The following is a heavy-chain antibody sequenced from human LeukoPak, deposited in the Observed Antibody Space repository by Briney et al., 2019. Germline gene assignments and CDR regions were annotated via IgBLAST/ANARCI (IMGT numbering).Heavy chain of an antibody. CDR2: IWYEGSNK. V-gene: IGHV3-33*01. CDR1: GFTFSSYG. D-gene: IGHD3-3*01. CDR3: ARDEVGTIFGVVIMGPDDGMDV. J-gene: IGHJ6*02. Sequence: SGGSLRLSCAASGFTFSSYGMHWVRQAPGKGLEWVAVIWYEGSNKYYADSVKGRFTISRDNSKNTLYLQRNSLRDEDTAVYYCARDEVGTIFGVVIMGPDDGMDVWGQGTTVTVSS.